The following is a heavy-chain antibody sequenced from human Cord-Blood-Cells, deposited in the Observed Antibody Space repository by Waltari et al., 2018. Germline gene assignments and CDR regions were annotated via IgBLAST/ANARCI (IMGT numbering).Heavy chain of an antibody. V-gene: IGHV1-3*01. D-gene: IGHD3-10*01. CDR3: ARDRFAMVRGVNWFDP. CDR2: INAGNGNT. J-gene: IGHJ5*02. Sequence: QVQLVQSGAEVKKPGASVKVSCKASGYTFTSYAMHWVRQAPGQRLEWMGWINAGNGNTKYSQKFQGRVTITRDTSASTAYMELSSLRSEDTAVYYCARDRFAMVRGVNWFDPWGQGTLVTVSS. CDR1: GYTFTSYA.